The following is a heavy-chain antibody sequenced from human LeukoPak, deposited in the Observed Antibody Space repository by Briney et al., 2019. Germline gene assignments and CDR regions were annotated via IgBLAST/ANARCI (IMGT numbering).Heavy chain of an antibody. CDR3: TKDRPGSFDY. CDR1: GFTFRDYA. V-gene: IGHV3-23*01. J-gene: IGHJ4*02. D-gene: IGHD6-25*01. Sequence: GGSLRLSCVASGFTFRDYAMCWVRQAPGKGLEWVSFISGVGTDTYYGVSVKGRFTISRDNSKNTLYLQMNSLRVEDTAVYYCTKDRPGSFDYWGQGSLVIVSS. CDR2: ISGVGTDT.